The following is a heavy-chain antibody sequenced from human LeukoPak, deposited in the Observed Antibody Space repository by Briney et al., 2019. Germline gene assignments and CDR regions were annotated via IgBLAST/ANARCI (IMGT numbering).Heavy chain of an antibody. CDR1: GGSISSYY. J-gene: IGHJ4*02. CDR2: IYYSGST. CDR3: AREKDSSSFDY. V-gene: IGHV4-59*01. Sequence: SETLSLTCTVSGGSISSYYWSWIRQPPGKGLEWIGYIYYSGSTNYNPSLKSRVTISVDTSKNQFSLKLSSVTAADTAVYYCAREKDSSSFDYWGQGTLVTVSS. D-gene: IGHD6-13*01.